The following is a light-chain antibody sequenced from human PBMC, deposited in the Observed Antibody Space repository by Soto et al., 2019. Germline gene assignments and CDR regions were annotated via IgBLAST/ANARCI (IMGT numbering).Light chain of an antibody. CDR1: QSISRY. CDR2: AAS. J-gene: IGKJ1*01. CDR3: QQNYRATPWT. V-gene: IGKV1-39*01. Sequence: DIQTTQSPSSLSASVGDRITITCRASQSISRYLNWYRHKPGKAPKLLINAASSLERGVPSRFSGGGSGTDFTLNISSLQPDDFATYYCQQNYRATPWTFGQGTKVDIK.